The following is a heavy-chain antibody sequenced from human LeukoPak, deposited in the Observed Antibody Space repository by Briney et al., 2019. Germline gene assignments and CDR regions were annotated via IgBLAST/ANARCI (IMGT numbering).Heavy chain of an antibody. CDR1: GGSISSYY. J-gene: IGHJ6*03. CDR2: IYYSGST. CDR3: ARGENYYYYMDV. Sequence: NPSETLSLTCSVSGGSISSYYWSWIRQPPGKGLEWIGYIYYSGSTNYNPSLRSRVTISVDTSKNQFSLKLSSVTAADTAVYYCARGENYYYYMDVWGKGTTVTVSS. V-gene: IGHV4-59*12.